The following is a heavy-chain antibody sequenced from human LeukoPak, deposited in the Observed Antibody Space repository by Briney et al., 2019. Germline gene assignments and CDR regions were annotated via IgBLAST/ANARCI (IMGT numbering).Heavy chain of an antibody. CDR3: ARDLPFEGILEWLLEY. V-gene: IGHV1-18*01. CDR1: GYSFTSFG. D-gene: IGHD3-3*01. CDR2: ISPFNPNG. Sequence: ASVKVSCEASGYSFTSFGITWVRQAPGQGLEWMGWISPFNPNGNYAQKFQDRMSLTLDTSTTTAYMDLWSLRSDDTAVYYCARDLPFEGILEWLLEYWGQGTLVTVSS. J-gene: IGHJ1*01.